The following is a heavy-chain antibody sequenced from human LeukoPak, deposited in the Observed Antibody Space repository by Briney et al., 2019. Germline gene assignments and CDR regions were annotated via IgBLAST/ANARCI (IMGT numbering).Heavy chain of an antibody. D-gene: IGHD6-6*01. V-gene: IGHV3-11*06. J-gene: IGHJ4*02. CDR2: ISTTSTYT. CDR1: GFTFTDYY. Sequence: KPGGSLRLSCAASGFTFTDYYMTWIRQAPGKGLEWLSYISTTSTYTNYADSVEGRFTISRDNANNSLSLQMDSLRAEDTAVYYCARIKGYSSSPFDHWGQGILVTVSS. CDR3: ARIKGYSSSPFDH.